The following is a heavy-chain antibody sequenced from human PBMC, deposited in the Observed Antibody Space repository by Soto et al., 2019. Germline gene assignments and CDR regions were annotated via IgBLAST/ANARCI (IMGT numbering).Heavy chain of an antibody. Sequence: GGSLRLSCAASGFTFSSYGMHWVRQAPGKGLEWVAVIWYDGSNKYYADSVKGRFTISRDNSKNTLYLQMNSLRAEDTAVYYCARANYDILTGYYLDVWGQGTTVTVSS. V-gene: IGHV3-33*01. D-gene: IGHD3-9*01. J-gene: IGHJ6*02. CDR3: ARANYDILTGYYLDV. CDR2: IWYDGSNK. CDR1: GFTFSSYG.